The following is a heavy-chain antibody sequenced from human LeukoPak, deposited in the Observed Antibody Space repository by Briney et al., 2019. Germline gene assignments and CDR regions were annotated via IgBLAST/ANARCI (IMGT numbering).Heavy chain of an antibody. Sequence: SQTLSLTCTVSGGSISSGSYYWSWIRQPAGKGLEWIGRIYTSGSTNYNPSLKSRVTISVDTSKNQFSLKLSSVTAADTAVYYCARGLGKPRYFDWLSPNWFDPWGQGTLVTVSS. CDR1: GGSISSGSYY. J-gene: IGHJ5*02. CDR2: IYTSGST. V-gene: IGHV4-61*02. CDR3: ARGLGKPRYFDWLSPNWFDP. D-gene: IGHD3-9*01.